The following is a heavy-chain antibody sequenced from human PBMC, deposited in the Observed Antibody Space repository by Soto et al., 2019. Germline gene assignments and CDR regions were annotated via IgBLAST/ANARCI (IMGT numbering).Heavy chain of an antibody. Sequence: QMQLVQSGPEVKKPGTSVKVSCKASGFTFTSSAVQWVRQARGQRLEWIGWIVVGSGNTNYAQKFQERVTITRDMSTSTAYMELSSLRSEDTAVYYCAAPLNSAYSSGWYGPDYWGQGTLVTVSS. CDR2: IVVGSGNT. CDR1: GFTFTSSA. D-gene: IGHD6-19*01. V-gene: IGHV1-58*01. J-gene: IGHJ4*02. CDR3: AAPLNSAYSSGWYGPDY.